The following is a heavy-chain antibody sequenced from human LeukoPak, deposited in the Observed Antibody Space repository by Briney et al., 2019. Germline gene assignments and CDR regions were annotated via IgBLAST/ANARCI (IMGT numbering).Heavy chain of an antibody. CDR2: ISYDGSNK. Sequence: GGSLRLSCAASGFTFSSYEMNWVRQAPGKGLEWVAVISYDGSNKYYADSVKGRFTISRDNSKNTLYLQMNSLRAEDTAVYYCAKDRPYYDSSGYYYYWGQGTLVTVSS. J-gene: IGHJ4*02. CDR1: GFTFSSYE. V-gene: IGHV3-30*18. CDR3: AKDRPYYDSSGYYYY. D-gene: IGHD3-22*01.